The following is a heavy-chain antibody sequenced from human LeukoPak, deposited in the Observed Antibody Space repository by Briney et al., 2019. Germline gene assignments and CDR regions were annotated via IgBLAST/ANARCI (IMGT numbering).Heavy chain of an antibody. CDR1: GGSISSGGHS. D-gene: IGHD6-19*01. Sequence: SETLSLTCTVSGGSISSGGHSWSWLRQPPGKGLEWIGYIYHSGSGSTYYNPSLKSRVTISIDKSKNQFSLKLNSVTAADTAVYYCASLSVAGNSPFFDYWGQGTLVTVSS. CDR2: IYHSGSGST. V-gene: IGHV4-30-2*01. J-gene: IGHJ4*02. CDR3: ASLSVAGNSPFFDY.